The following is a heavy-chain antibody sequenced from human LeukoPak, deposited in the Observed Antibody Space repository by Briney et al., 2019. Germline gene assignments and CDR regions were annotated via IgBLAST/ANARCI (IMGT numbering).Heavy chain of an antibody. V-gene: IGHV4-39*01. CDR2: IYYSGST. D-gene: IGHD3-22*01. CDR3: ARTGGYDMYGYATGY. Sequence: PSETLSLTCTVSGGSMSNTAYYWGWIRQPPGKGLEWIGSIYYSGSTYYNPSLKSRVTISADMSKNQFSLKLSSATAADTAVYYCARTGGYDMYGYATGYWGQGTLVTVSS. J-gene: IGHJ4*02. CDR1: GGSMSNTAYY.